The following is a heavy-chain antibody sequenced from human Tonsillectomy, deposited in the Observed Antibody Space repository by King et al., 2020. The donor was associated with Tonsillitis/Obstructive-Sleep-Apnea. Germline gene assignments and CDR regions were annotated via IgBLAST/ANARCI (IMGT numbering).Heavy chain of an antibody. CDR2: INPSGGST. J-gene: IGHJ4*02. Sequence: VQLEQSGAEVKKPGASVKVSCKASGYTFTSYYMHWVRQAPGQGLEWMGIINPSGGSTSYAQKFQGRVTMTRDTSTSTVYMELSSLRSEDTAVYYCARDLDFWSGYYRGGLDYWGQGTLVTVSS. CDR3: ARDLDFWSGYYRGGLDY. CDR1: GYTFTSYY. V-gene: IGHV1-46*01. D-gene: IGHD3-3*01.